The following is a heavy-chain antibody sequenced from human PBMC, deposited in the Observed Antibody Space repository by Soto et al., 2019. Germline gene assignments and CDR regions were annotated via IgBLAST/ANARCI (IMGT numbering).Heavy chain of an antibody. Sequence: GGSLRLSCAASGFTFSSYGMHWVRQAPGKGLEWVAVISYDGRNKFYTESVKGRFTISRDNSKNTVYLQMNSLRAEDTAVYYCAKSREWLVRGFDCWGQGTLVTVSS. J-gene: IGHJ4*02. CDR3: AKSREWLVRGFDC. D-gene: IGHD6-19*01. CDR2: ISYDGRNK. V-gene: IGHV3-30*18. CDR1: GFTFSSYG.